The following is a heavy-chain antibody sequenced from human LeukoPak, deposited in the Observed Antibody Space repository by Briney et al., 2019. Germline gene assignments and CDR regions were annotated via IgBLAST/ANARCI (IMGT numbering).Heavy chain of an antibody. J-gene: IGHJ5*02. D-gene: IGHD3-3*01. Sequence: PSETLSLTCSVSGGSSSSSSYYWSWIRQPPGKGLEWIGYIYYSGSTRYNPSLKSRVTISVDTSKNQFSLKLSSVTAADTAVYYCARVGILRFPSNWFDPWGQGTLVTVSS. V-gene: IGHV4-61*01. CDR3: ARVGILRFPSNWFDP. CDR1: GGSSSSSSYY. CDR2: IYYSGST.